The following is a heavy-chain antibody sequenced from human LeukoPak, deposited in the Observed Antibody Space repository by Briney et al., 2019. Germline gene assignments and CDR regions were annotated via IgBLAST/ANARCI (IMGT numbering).Heavy chain of an antibody. D-gene: IGHD6-13*01. CDR2: ISSSSTYI. V-gene: IGHV3-21*01. J-gene: IGHJ5*02. CDR1: GFTFSSYS. Sequence: GRSLTLSCAASGFTFSSYSMNWVRQAPGKALELVSSISSSSTYIYYADSVKGRFTISRDNAKNSMFLQMNSLRAEDTAVYYCASSLAVAGTGGWFDPWGQGNLVTVSS. CDR3: ASSLAVAGTGGWFDP.